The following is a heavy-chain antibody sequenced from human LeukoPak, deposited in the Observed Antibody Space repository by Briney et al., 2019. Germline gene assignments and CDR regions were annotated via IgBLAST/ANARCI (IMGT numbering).Heavy chain of an antibody. CDR3: ARGREWGYYYYYYYMDV. J-gene: IGHJ6*03. CDR2: INHSGST. CDR1: GGSISSYY. D-gene: IGHD3-3*01. Sequence: SETLSLTCTVSGGSISSYYWSWIRQPPGKGLEWIGEINHSGSTNYNPSLKSRVTISVDTSKNQFSLKLSSVTAADTAVYYCARGREWGYYYYYYYMDVWGKGTTVTVSS. V-gene: IGHV4-34*01.